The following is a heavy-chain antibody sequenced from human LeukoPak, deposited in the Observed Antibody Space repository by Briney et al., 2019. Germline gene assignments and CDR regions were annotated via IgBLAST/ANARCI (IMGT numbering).Heavy chain of an antibody. CDR2: INHSGST. D-gene: IGHD6-13*01. CDR1: GGSFSGYY. CDR3: ARGAGAVRGSWHDY. V-gene: IGHV4-34*01. J-gene: IGHJ4*02. Sequence: PSETLSLTCAVHGGSFSGYYWSWIRQPPGKGLEWIGEINHSGSTNYNPSLKRRVTISVDTSKNQFSLKLSSVTAADTAVYYCARGAGAVRGSWHDYWGQGTLVTVSS.